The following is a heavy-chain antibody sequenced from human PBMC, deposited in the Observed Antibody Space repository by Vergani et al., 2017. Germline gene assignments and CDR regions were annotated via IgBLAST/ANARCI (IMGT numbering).Heavy chain of an antibody. D-gene: IGHD2-2*01. Sequence: QVQLQESGPGLVKPSETLSLTCTVSGGPISSYYWSWIRQPPGKGLEWIGYIYYSGRTNYNPSLKSRVTISVDTSKNQFSLKLSSVTAADTAVYYCARGGMRYCSSTSCPSFDYWGQGTLVTVSS. CDR1: GGPISSYY. CDR3: ARGGMRYCSSTSCPSFDY. J-gene: IGHJ4*02. V-gene: IGHV4-59*01. CDR2: IYYSGRT.